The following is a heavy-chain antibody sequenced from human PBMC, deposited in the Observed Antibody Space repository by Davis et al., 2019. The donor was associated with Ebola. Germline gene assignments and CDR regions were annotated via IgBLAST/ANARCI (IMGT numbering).Heavy chain of an antibody. CDR1: GYTFTGYY. D-gene: IGHD4-11*01. CDR3: ARPKMITDLQS. V-gene: IGHV1-2*04. CDR2: INPNSGAT. Sequence: ASVKVSCKASGYTFTGYYMHWVRQAPGQGLEWMGWINPNSGATNYAPKFQGWVTMTRDTSITTAYMELTSLKSEDTGMYYCARPKMITDLQSWGQGTLVTVSS. J-gene: IGHJ4*02.